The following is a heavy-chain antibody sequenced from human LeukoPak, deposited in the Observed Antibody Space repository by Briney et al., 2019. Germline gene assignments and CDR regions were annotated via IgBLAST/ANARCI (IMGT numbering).Heavy chain of an antibody. CDR2: INPNSGST. Sequence: ASVKVSCKASGYTFTGYYMHWVRQAPGQGLEWMGWINPNSGSTNYAQKFQGRVTMTRDTSISTAYMELSRLRSDDTAVYYCARSYSSSREYFQHWGQGTLVTVSS. V-gene: IGHV1-2*02. J-gene: IGHJ1*01. D-gene: IGHD6-13*01. CDR1: GYTFTGYY. CDR3: ARSYSSSREYFQH.